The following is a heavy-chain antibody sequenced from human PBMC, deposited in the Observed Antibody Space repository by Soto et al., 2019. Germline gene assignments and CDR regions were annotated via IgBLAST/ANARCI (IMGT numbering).Heavy chain of an antibody. CDR1: GFTFSSYA. Sequence: PGGSLRLSCAASGFTFSSYAMSWVRQAPGKGLEWVSAISGSGGSTYYADSVKGRFTISRDNSKNTLYPQMNSLRAEDTAVYYCAKYGLTPAGYYYYGMDVWGQGTTVTVSS. D-gene: IGHD4-17*01. CDR3: AKYGLTPAGYYYYGMDV. J-gene: IGHJ6*02. V-gene: IGHV3-23*01. CDR2: ISGSGGST.